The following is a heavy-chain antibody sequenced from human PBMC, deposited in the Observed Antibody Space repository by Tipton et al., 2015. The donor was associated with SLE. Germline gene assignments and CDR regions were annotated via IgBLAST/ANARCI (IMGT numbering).Heavy chain of an antibody. Sequence: TLSLTCTVSGGSISSHYWSWIRQPPGKGLEWIGYIYYSGSTNYNPSLKSRVTISVDTSKNQFSLTLSSVTAADTAVYYCARVPRSIAAALDIWGQGTMVTVSS. CDR2: IYYSGST. J-gene: IGHJ3*02. CDR3: ARVPRSIAAALDI. CDR1: GGSISSHY. D-gene: IGHD6-6*01. V-gene: IGHV4-59*08.